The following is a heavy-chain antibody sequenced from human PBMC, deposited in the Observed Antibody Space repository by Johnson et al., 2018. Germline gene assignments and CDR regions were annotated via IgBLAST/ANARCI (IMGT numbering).Heavy chain of an antibody. V-gene: IGHV4-59*01. J-gene: IGHJ1*01. CDR2: VYYSGST. CDR3: ARDAGIGIFFGGLLNFQH. Sequence: QVQLQESGPGLVKPSETLSLTCSVSGDSISSYYWSWIRQPPGKGLEWIGYVYYSGSTNYNPSLKSRVTISVDTSRKHFSLNLNSVTAADTAVYYCARDAGIGIFFGGLLNFQHWGQGTLVTVSS. D-gene: IGHD3-10*01. CDR1: GDSISSYY.